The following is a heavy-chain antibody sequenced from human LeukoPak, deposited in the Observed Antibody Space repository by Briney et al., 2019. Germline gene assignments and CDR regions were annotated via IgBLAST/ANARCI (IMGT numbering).Heavy chain of an antibody. CDR3: ARDYEYCGGDCSNRWDAFDI. Sequence: SVKVSCKASGGTFSSYAISWVRQAPGQGLEWMGRIIPIFGIANYAQKFQGRVTITADKSTSTAYMELSSLRSEDTAVYYCARDYEYCGGDCSNRWDAFDIWGQGTMVTVSS. CDR2: IIPIFGIA. J-gene: IGHJ3*02. D-gene: IGHD2-21*02. CDR1: GGTFSSYA. V-gene: IGHV1-69*04.